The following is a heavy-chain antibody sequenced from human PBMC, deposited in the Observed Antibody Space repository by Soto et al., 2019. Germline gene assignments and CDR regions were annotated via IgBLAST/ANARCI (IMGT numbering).Heavy chain of an antibody. V-gene: IGHV3-23*01. CDR1: GFTFYTYA. CDR3: AKWHTYYYDSRGFSGFDC. Sequence: EVQLLESGGGLVQPGGSLTLSCAASGFTFYTYAMTWVRQAPGKGLEWVSTISGSGGTTYFVDSVKGRFTISRDNSRNTLYLQMNSLRAEDTAAYYCAKWHTYYYDSRGFSGFDCWGRGTLVTVSS. J-gene: IGHJ4*02. D-gene: IGHD3-22*01. CDR2: ISGSGGTT.